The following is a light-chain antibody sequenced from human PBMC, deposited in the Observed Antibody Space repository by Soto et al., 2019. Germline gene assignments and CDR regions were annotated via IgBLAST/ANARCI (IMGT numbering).Light chain of an antibody. CDR1: QSVSSSY. Sequence: IVLTRSPGTLSLSPGERATLPPTASQSVSSSYLAWYQQKPGQAPRLLIYGASSRATGIPDRFSGSGSGTDFTLTISRLEPEDFAVSYRQQYGSSITFGQGTRLEIK. V-gene: IGKV3-20*01. CDR2: GAS. CDR3: QQYGSSIT. J-gene: IGKJ5*01.